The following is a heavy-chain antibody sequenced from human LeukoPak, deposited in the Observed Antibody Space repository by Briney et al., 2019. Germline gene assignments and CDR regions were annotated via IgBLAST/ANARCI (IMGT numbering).Heavy chain of an antibody. CDR3: ARDRNYYGSGSNFDY. J-gene: IGHJ4*02. V-gene: IGHV3-21*01. Sequence: GGSLRLSCAASGFTFSSYSMNWVRQAPGKGLEWVSSISCSSSYIYYADSVKGRFTISRDNAKNSLYLQMNSLRAEDTAVYYCARDRNYYGSGSNFDYWGQGTLVTVSS. CDR2: ISCSSSYI. CDR1: GFTFSSYS. D-gene: IGHD3-10*01.